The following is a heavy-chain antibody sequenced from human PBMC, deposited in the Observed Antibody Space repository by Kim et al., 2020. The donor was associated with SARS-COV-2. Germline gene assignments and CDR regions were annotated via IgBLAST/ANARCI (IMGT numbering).Heavy chain of an antibody. V-gene: IGHV4-59*13. D-gene: IGHD3-10*01. CDR1: GGSISSYY. CDR2: IYYSGST. Sequence: SETLSLTCTVSGGSISSYYWSWIRQPPGKGLEWIGYIYYSGSTNYTPSLKSRVTISVDTSKNQFSLKLSSVTAADTAVYYCARGTFMVRGVIRTVSPPNWFDPWGQGTLVTVSS. CDR3: ARGTFMVRGVIRTVSPPNWFDP. J-gene: IGHJ5*02.